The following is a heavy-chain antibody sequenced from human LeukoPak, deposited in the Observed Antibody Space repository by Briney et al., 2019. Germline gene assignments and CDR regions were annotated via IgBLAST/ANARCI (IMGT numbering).Heavy chain of an antibody. V-gene: IGHV4-30-2*01. J-gene: IGHJ5*02. CDR3: ARQATGPVVDVTNDWFDP. CDR1: GASITSGGFY. CDR2: IHQSGDT. Sequence: KPSETLSLTCTVSGASITSGGFYWSWIRQPPGKGLEWIGYIHQSGDTYQNPSLRGRVTVSLDRSKNEFYLKLNSVTAADTAVYYCARQATGPVVDVTNDWFDPWGQGTLVIVSS. D-gene: IGHD3-22*01.